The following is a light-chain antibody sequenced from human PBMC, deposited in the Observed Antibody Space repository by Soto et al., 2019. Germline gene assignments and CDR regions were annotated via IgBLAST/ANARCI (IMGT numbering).Light chain of an antibody. CDR3: QQYDNWPLT. Sequence: DIVMTQSPATLPVSPGERATLSRRASQSVSSNLAWYQQKPGQAPRFLIYGASTRATGIPARFSGSGSGTEFTLTISSLQSEDFAVYYCQQYDNWPLTFGGGTKVDNK. J-gene: IGKJ4*01. CDR1: QSVSSN. CDR2: GAS. V-gene: IGKV3-15*01.